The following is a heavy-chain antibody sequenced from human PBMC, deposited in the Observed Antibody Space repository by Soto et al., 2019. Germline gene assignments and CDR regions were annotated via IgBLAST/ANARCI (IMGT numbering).Heavy chain of an antibody. D-gene: IGHD3-9*01. CDR1: GDYITSSVCN. J-gene: IGHJ6*02. CDR3: ARGPTPSYYDILTGYLWSDAPYGMDV. V-gene: IGHV4-39*07. Sequence: SETLSLTCTVSGDYITSSVCNWVWIRQPPGKGLECNICNYHTGSTNYNPSLKSRVTISVDTSKNQFSLKLSSVTAADTAVYYCARGPTPSYYDILTGYLWSDAPYGMDVWAKGPRSPSP. CDR2: NYHTGST.